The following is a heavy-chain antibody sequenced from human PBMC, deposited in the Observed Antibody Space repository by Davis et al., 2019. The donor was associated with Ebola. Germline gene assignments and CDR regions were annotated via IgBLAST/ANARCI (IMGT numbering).Heavy chain of an antibody. Sequence: GESLKISCAASGFTFSKYDMTWVRQAPGQGLEWVSVISGSGGTTYYADSVKGRFTISRDNSKNTLYLQMNSLRAEDTAIYYCARDTASSSWYPYYFGYWGQGTLVTVSS. CDR1: GFTFSKYD. CDR3: ARDTASSSWYPYYFGY. CDR2: ISGSGGTT. V-gene: IGHV3-23*01. J-gene: IGHJ4*02. D-gene: IGHD6-13*01.